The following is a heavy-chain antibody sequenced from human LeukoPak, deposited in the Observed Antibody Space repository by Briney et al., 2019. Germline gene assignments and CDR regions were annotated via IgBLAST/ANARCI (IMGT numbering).Heavy chain of an antibody. CDR1: GGSISSGGYY. V-gene: IGHV4-31*03. Sequence: SKTLSLTCTVSGGSISSGGYYWSWIRQHPGKGLEWIGYIYYSGSTYHNPSLKSRVTVSVDTSKNQFSLKLSSVTAADTAVYYCARAPGVVSDAFDIWGQGTMVTVSS. D-gene: IGHD2-2*01. J-gene: IGHJ3*02. CDR2: IYYSGST. CDR3: ARAPGVVSDAFDI.